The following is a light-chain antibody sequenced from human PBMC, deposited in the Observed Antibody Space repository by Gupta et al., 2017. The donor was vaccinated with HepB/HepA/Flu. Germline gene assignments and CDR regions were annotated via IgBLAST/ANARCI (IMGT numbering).Light chain of an antibody. CDR2: GAY. J-gene: IGKJ4*01. Sequence: EIVMTQSPATLSVSPGERATLSCRASQSVSNNLAWYQHHPGQAPRLLIYGAYTRATGIPARFSGSGSGTEFTLTISSLESEDFAVYYCQQQNSCPLSFGGGTKVDIK. CDR3: QQQNSCPLS. CDR1: QSVSNN. V-gene: IGKV3-15*01.